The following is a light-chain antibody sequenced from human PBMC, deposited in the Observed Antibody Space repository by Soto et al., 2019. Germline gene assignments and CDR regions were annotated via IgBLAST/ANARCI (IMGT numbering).Light chain of an antibody. Sequence: EIVLTQSPGTLSLSPGERATLSCRASQSVCSSHLAWYQQKPGQAPRLLIYGASSRATGIPDRFSGSGSGTDFTLTISRLEPEDFAVYYCQQYGSSPKTFGQGTKVEIK. CDR3: QQYGSSPKT. CDR1: QSVCSSH. V-gene: IGKV3-20*01. CDR2: GAS. J-gene: IGKJ1*01.